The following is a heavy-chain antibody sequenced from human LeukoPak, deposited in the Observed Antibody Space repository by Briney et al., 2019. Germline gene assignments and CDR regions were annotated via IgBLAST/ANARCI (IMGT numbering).Heavy chain of an antibody. V-gene: IGHV3-48*02. Sequence: GGSLRLSCAASGFTFSTYGMNWVRQAPGEGLEWISYISSASNTIYYADSVKGRFTTPRDNAKNSLYLQMSSLRDEDTAVYFCARDFLQMTTVTTGVFDFWGQGTMVTVS. CDR1: GFTFSTYG. J-gene: IGHJ3*01. CDR2: ISSASNTI. CDR3: ARDFLQMTTVTTGVFDF. D-gene: IGHD4-17*01.